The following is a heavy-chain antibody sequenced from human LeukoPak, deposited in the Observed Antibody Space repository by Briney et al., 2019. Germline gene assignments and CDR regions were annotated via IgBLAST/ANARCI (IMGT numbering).Heavy chain of an antibody. CDR1: GYTFTGYH. V-gene: IGHV1-2*02. J-gene: IGHJ4*02. Sequence: ASVKVSCKASGYTFTGYHMHWVRQAPGQGLEWMGWINPNSGGTNYAQKFQGRVTMTRDTSINTAYMELSRLRSDDTAVYYCARSWRFCSGDSCYPIDYWGQGTLVTVSS. D-gene: IGHD2-15*01. CDR2: INPNSGGT. CDR3: ARSWRFCSGDSCYPIDY.